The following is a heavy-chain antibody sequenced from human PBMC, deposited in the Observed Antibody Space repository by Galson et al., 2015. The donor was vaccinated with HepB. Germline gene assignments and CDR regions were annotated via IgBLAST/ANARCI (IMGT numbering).Heavy chain of an antibody. CDR2: TYYRSKWYN. J-gene: IGHJ6*02. Sequence: CAISGDSVSRSGVTWNWIRQSPSSGLEWLGRTYYRSKWYNDYAVSVKSRITINADTSKNQVSLRLNSVTPEDTAVYYCARDPLAGRAYYYGMDVWGQGTTVTVSS. V-gene: IGHV6-1*01. D-gene: IGHD6-19*01. CDR3: ARDPLAGRAYYYGMDV. CDR1: GDSVSRSGVT.